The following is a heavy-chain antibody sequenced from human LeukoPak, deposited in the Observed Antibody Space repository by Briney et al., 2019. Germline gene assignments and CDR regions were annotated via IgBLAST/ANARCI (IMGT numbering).Heavy chain of an antibody. CDR2: INPSGGST. V-gene: IGHV1-46*03. CDR3: ARVYSNYGWFDP. CDR1: GYTFTSYY. J-gene: IGHJ5*02. Sequence: GASVKVSCKASGYTFTSYYMHWVRQAPGQGLEWLGIINPSGGSTSYAQKFQGRVTMTRDTSTSTVYMELSSLRSEDTAVYYCARVYSNYGWFDPWGQGTLVTVSS. D-gene: IGHD4-11*01.